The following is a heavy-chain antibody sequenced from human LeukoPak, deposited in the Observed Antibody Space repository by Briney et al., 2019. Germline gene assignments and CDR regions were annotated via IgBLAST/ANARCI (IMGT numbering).Heavy chain of an antibody. V-gene: IGHV1-2*02. CDR3: ARDPNCSSPSCHVIDYYYYMDV. CDR1: GYTFTGYY. CDR2: INPSSGDT. Sequence: ASVKVSCKASGYTFTGYYMHWVRQAPGQGLEWMGWINPSSGDTNYAQQFQGRVTMTRDTSISTAYMELKRLRSDDTAVYYCARDPNCSSPSCHVIDYYYYMDVWGKGTTVTVSS. J-gene: IGHJ6*03. D-gene: IGHD2-2*01.